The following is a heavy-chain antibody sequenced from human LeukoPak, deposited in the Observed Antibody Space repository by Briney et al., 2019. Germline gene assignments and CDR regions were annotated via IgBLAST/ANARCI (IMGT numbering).Heavy chain of an antibody. CDR3: ARETRLLDY. CDR2: IYSRGRT. J-gene: IGHJ4*02. CDR1: GFTVSRNY. V-gene: IGHV3-66*01. Sequence: PGGSLRLSCAASGFTVSRNYMSWVRPAPGKGLEWVSVIYSRGRTYYADSVKGRFTISRDNSKNTLYLQMNSLRAEDTAVYYCARETRLLDYWGQGTLVTVSS.